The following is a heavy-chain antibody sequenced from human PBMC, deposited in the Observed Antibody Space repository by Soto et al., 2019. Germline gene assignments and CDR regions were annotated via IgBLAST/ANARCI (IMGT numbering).Heavy chain of an antibody. V-gene: IGHV3-23*01. CDR2: ISGSGGST. CDR3: AKEGDIVVVVAGYMDV. J-gene: IGHJ6*03. Sequence: GGSLRLSCAASGFTFSSYAMSWVRQAPGKGLEWVSAISGSGGSTYYADTVKGRFTISRDNSKNTPYLQMNSLRAEDTAVYYCAKEGDIVVVVAGYMDVWGKGTTVTVSS. D-gene: IGHD2-15*01. CDR1: GFTFSSYA.